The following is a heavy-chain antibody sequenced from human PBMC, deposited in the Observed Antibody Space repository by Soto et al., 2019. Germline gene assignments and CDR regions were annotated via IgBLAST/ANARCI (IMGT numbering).Heavy chain of an antibody. CDR3: ASARYDYIWGSYRSRYFDY. Sequence: SVKVSCKASGGTFSSYTISWVRQAPGQGLEWMGRIIPILGIANYAQKFQGRVTITADKSTSTAYMELSSLRSEDTAVYYCASARYDYIWGSYRSRYFDYWGQGTLVTVSS. CDR1: GGTFSSYT. J-gene: IGHJ4*02. V-gene: IGHV1-69*02. CDR2: IIPILGIA. D-gene: IGHD3-16*02.